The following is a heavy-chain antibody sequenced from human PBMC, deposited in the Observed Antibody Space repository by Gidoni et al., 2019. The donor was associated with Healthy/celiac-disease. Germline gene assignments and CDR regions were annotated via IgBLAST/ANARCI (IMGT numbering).Heavy chain of an antibody. CDR3: ASLSWVAQHFDY. V-gene: IGHV3-7*03. CDR1: GGTCSSYW. J-gene: IGHJ4*02. D-gene: IGHD2-15*01. Sequence: EVQLVEAGGGLVQPGGTLRLSGAAYGGTCSSYWMSWVRQAPGKGLAWVANIKPDGLEKFYVDSVQGRFTLSRANAKTSLYLHLNRLRAEDTAVYFCASLSWVAQHFDYWGQGTLVTVSS. CDR2: IKPDGLEK.